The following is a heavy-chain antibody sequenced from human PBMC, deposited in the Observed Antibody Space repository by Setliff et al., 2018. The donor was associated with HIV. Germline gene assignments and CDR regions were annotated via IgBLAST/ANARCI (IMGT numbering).Heavy chain of an antibody. Sequence: GGSLRLSCAASGFTFSSYSMNWVRQAPGKGLEWVSYISSSSTIYYADSVKGRFTISRDNSKNTLYMEMSRLRAEDTAVYYCAKTLPTFSTYNWYFDLWGRGTLVTVSS. CDR2: ISSSSTI. CDR3: AKTLPTFSTYNWYFDL. CDR1: GFTFSSYS. J-gene: IGHJ2*01. D-gene: IGHD3-16*01. V-gene: IGHV3-48*01.